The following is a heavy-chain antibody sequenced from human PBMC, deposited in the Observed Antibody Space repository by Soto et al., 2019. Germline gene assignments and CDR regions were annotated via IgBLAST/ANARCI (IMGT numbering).Heavy chain of an antibody. J-gene: IGHJ5*02. CDR1: GGSISSSSYY. CDR2: IYYSGST. V-gene: IGHV4-39*01. D-gene: IGHD3-10*01. CDR3: ARVLWFGSYWFDP. Sequence: SETLSLTCTVSGGSISSSSYYWGWIRQPPGKGLEWIGSIYYSGSTYYNPSLKSRVTISVDTSKNQFSLKLSSVTAADTAVYYCARVLWFGSYWFDPWGQGTLVTVSS.